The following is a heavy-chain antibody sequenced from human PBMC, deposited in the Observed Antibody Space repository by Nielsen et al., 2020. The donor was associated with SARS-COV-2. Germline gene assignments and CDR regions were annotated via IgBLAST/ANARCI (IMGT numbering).Heavy chain of an antibody. V-gene: IGHV7-4-1*02. J-gene: IGHJ6*02. CDR2: IITNTGNP. Sequence: ASVKVSCKASGYTFTSYAMNWVRQAPGQGLEWMGWIITNTGNPTYAQGFTGRFVFSLDTSVSTAYLQISSLKAEDTAVYYCARPRYYYGSGSYYYYYGMDVWGQGTTVTVSS. CDR1: GYTFTSYA. D-gene: IGHD3-10*01. CDR3: ARPRYYYGSGSYYYYYGMDV.